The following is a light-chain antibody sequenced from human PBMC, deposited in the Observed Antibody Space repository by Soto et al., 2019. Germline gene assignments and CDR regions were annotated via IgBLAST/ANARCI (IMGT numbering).Light chain of an antibody. CDR3: PLFSSYTLT. V-gene: IGKV3-20*01. CDR2: DAS. CDR1: QTVRNNY. Sequence: EFVLTQSTGTPSLSPVERATLPCRDSQTVRNNYLAWYQQKPGQAPRLLIYDASSRATGIPDRFSGGGSGTDFTLTISRFEPEDFTVDYCPLFSSYTLTFCGRTKADIK. J-gene: IGKJ4*01.